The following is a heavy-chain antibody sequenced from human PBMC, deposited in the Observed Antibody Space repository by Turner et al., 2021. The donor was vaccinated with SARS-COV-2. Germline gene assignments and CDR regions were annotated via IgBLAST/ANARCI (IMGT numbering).Heavy chain of an antibody. CDR1: TFIFSHYG. V-gene: IGHV3-33*03. Sequence: QVQLVESGGDVIQPGRPLRLSCSASTFIFSHYGMHWVRQAPGRGLEWGAHIRYDGSEKYYAESVKDRFTISRDNSKNTLYLQVNSLRAEDSAVYYCASPGYSSGWYSLAVDWGQGTLVTVSS. CDR2: IRYDGSEK. J-gene: IGHJ4*02. D-gene: IGHD6-19*01. CDR3: ASPGYSSGWYSLAVD.